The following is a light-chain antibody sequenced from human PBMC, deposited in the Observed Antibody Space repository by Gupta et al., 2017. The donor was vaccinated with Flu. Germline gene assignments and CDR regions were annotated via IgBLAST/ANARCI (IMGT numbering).Light chain of an antibody. J-gene: IGLJ1*01. V-gene: IGLV3-21*02. CDR2: GDS. Sequence: SHVLAQPPSVSVAPGQTARISCGGDNLRLNGVHWYQQKPGQAPVLVVYGDSDRPSGIPERFSGSNSGNTATLTISRVEAGDEADHYCQVWITTSDRHCVFGTGTKLTVL. CDR1: NLRLNG. CDR3: QVWITTSDRHCV.